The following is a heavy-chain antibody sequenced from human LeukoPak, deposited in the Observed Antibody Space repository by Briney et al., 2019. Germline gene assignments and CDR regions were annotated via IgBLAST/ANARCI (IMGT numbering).Heavy chain of an antibody. V-gene: IGHV1-18*01. CDR1: GYTFTSYG. Sequence: GASVKVSCKASGYTFTSYGISWVRQAPGQGLEWMGWISAYNGNTNYAQKLQGRVTMTTDTSTSTAYMELRSLRSDDTAVYYCARAARYCSSTSCSTEVSSKYYYYYGMDVWGQGTLVTVSS. D-gene: IGHD2-2*01. CDR2: ISAYNGNT. J-gene: IGHJ6*02. CDR3: ARAARYCSSTSCSTEVSSKYYYYYGMDV.